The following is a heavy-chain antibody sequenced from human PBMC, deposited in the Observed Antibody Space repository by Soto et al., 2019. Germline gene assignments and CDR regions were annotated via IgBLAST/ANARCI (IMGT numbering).Heavy chain of an antibody. J-gene: IGHJ4*02. Sequence: QVQLVESGGGLVKPGGSLRLSCAASGFTFSDYYMSWIRQAPGKGLEWVSYISSSGSTIHYADFVKGRFTISRDNAAKKSLFLQMNSLGAEDTAVYYCARGGADRPLESWGQGTVVTVSS. CDR2: ISSSGSTI. D-gene: IGHD1-1*01. CDR1: GFTFSDYY. CDR3: ARGGADRPLES. V-gene: IGHV3-11*01.